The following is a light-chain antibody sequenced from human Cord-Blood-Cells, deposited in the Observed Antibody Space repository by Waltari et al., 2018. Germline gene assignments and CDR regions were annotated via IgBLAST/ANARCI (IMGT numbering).Light chain of an antibody. CDR2: WAS. J-gene: IGKJ2*01. CDR1: QCVLYSSNNQNY. CDR3: QQYYSTPYT. V-gene: IGKV4-1*01. Sequence: DIVMTQSPDSLAVSLGERATINCKSSQCVLYSSNNQNYLAWYQQKPGQPPKLLIYWASTRESGVPDRFSGSGSGTDFTLTISSLQAEDVAVYYCQQYYSTPYTFGQGTKLEIK.